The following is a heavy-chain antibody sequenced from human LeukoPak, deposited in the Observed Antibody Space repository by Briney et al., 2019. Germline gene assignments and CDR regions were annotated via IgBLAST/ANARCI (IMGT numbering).Heavy chain of an antibody. Sequence: GSLRLSCAASGFTFDDYGMSWVRQAPGKGLEWIGEINHSGSTNYNPSLKSRVTISVDTSKNQFSLKLSSVTAADTAVYYCARDIRGPTGWFDPWGQGTLVTVSS. V-gene: IGHV4-34*01. CDR1: GFTFDDYG. D-gene: IGHD2-2*02. CDR3: ARDIRGPTGWFDP. CDR2: INHSGST. J-gene: IGHJ5*02.